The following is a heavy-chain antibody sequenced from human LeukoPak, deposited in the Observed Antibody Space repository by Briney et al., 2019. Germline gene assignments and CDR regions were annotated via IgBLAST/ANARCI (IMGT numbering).Heavy chain of an antibody. Sequence: ASVKVSCKASGYTFTSYGISWVRQAPGQGLEWMGGIIPIFGTANYAQKFQGRVTITADESTSTAYMELSSLRSEDTAVYYCARGVGKAAADWGQGTLVTVSS. D-gene: IGHD6-13*01. J-gene: IGHJ4*02. CDR2: IIPIFGTA. CDR3: ARGVGKAAAD. V-gene: IGHV1-69*13. CDR1: GYTFTSYG.